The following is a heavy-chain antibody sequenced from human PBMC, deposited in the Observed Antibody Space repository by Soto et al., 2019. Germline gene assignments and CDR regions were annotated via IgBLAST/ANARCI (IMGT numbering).Heavy chain of an antibody. J-gene: IGHJ5*02. CDR3: ARDNGYNYGYYRWFDP. CDR2: IYYSGST. Sequence: PSETLSLTCTVSGGSVSSGSYYWSWIRQPPGKGLELIGNIYYSGSTNYNPSLKSRVTISVDTSKNQFSLKLSSVTAADTAVYYCARDNGYNYGYYRWFDPWGQGTLVTVSS. CDR1: GGSVSSGSYY. D-gene: IGHD5-18*01. V-gene: IGHV4-61*01.